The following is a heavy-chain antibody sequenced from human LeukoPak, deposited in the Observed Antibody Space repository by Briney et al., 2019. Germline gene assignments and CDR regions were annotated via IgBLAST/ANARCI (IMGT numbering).Heavy chain of an antibody. CDR3: AVRTGSAHDAFDI. Sequence: ASVKVSCKASGYTFTSYGISWVRQAPGQGLEWMGRIIPIFGTANYAQKFQGRVTITTDESTSTAYMELSSLRSEDTAVYYCAVRTGSAHDAFDIWGQGTMVTVSS. CDR2: IIPIFGTA. CDR1: GYTFTSYG. J-gene: IGHJ3*02. V-gene: IGHV1-69*05. D-gene: IGHD1-14*01.